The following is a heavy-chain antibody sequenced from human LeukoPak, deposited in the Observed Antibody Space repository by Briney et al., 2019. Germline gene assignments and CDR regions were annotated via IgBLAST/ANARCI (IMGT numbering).Heavy chain of an antibody. Sequence: PGGSLRLSCADSGFTYSSYGMQWVRQAPGKELEWVAVITYDVSNQYYADSVKGRFTISRDNSKDTLYLQMNSLRAEDTAVYYCAKDLGYGDQYYFDYWGQGTLVTVSS. V-gene: IGHV3-30*18. CDR1: GFTYSSYG. D-gene: IGHD4-17*01. J-gene: IGHJ4*02. CDR2: ITYDVSNQ. CDR3: AKDLGYGDQYYFDY.